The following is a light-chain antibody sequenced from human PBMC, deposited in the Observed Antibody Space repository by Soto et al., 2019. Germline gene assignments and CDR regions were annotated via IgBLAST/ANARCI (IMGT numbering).Light chain of an antibody. V-gene: IGKV3-20*01. CDR1: QSFSSTY. CDR2: GAS. CDR3: QQYASAPLT. Sequence: EIVLTQSPGTLSLSPGERATLSCRASQSFSSTYLAWYQQKPGQAPRLLIYGASNRATGITDRFSGSGSGTDFTLTINRLEPEDFAVYYCQQYASAPLTFGPGTKVDIQ. J-gene: IGKJ3*01.